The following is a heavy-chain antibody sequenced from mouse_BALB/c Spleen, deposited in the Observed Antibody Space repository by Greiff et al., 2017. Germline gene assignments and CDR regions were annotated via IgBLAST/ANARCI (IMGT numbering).Heavy chain of an antibody. J-gene: IGHJ3*01. D-gene: IGHD2-10*02. V-gene: IGHV1S56*01. CDR1: GYTFTSYY. CDR2: IYPGNVNT. Sequence: VQLQQSGPELVKPGASVRISCKASGYTFTSYYIHWVKQRPGQGLEWIGWIYPGNVNTKYNEKFKGKATLTADKSSSTAYMQLSSLTSEDSAVYFCARCLYGNYVAYWGQGTLVTVSA. CDR3: ARCLYGNYVAY.